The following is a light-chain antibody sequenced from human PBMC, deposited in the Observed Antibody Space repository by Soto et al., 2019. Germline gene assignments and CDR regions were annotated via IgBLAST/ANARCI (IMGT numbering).Light chain of an antibody. CDR2: GSS. CDR3: QQYGSSPPYT. CDR1: QTVSNNY. V-gene: IGKV3-20*01. J-gene: IGKJ2*01. Sequence: EVVLTQSPVTLSLSPGERATLFCRASQTVSNNYLAWYQQKPGQAPRLLIFGSSDRATGIPDRFSGSGSGTDFTLTISRLEPEDFAVYYCQQYGSSPPYTFGQGTKLEIK.